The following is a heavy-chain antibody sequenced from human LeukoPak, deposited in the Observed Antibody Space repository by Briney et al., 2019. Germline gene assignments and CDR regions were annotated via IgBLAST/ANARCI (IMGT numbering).Heavy chain of an antibody. D-gene: IGHD3-22*01. Sequence: GGSLRLSCAASGFTFSNYWMHWVRQGPGKGLVWVSRINSDGSSTNFAVSVKGRFPISRDNPKNTPYLQMNSLRAEDTAVYYCARGGRPKNYDSSGIGTYFDYWGQGALVTVSS. CDR2: INSDGSST. J-gene: IGHJ4*02. CDR1: GFTFSNYW. CDR3: ARGGRPKNYDSSGIGTYFDY. V-gene: IGHV3-74*01.